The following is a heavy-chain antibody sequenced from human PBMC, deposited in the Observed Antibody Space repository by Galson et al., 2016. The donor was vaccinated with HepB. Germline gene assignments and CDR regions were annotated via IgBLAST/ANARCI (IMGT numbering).Heavy chain of an antibody. CDR1: GDSISGSTYY. CDR3: TRHRTNNYGAGSPFDP. D-gene: IGHD3-10*01. CDR2: MHYSGNT. V-gene: IGHV4-39*01. J-gene: IGHJ5*02. Sequence: SETLSLTCIVSGDSISGSTYYWAWLRQPPGKGLEWIGSMHYSGNTQYNPSLKSRVTISVDTSKNQFSLKLSSVSAADTAVYSCTRHRTNNYGAGSPFDPWGQGTLVTVSS.